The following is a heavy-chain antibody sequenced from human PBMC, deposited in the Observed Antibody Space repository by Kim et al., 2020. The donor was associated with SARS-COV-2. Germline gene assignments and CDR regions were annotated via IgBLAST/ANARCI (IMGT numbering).Heavy chain of an antibody. CDR3: ARDGSSAWYAFGRDV. Sequence: GGSLRLSCAASGFTIGPYTMNWVRQAPGKGLEWVSSISSSSTYIHYADAVKGRFTISRDNAKNSLYLQMNTLRAEDTAVYYCARDGSSAWYAFGRDVWGQGTTVTVPS. D-gene: IGHD6-19*01. CDR2: ISSSSTYI. J-gene: IGHJ6*02. CDR1: GFTIGPYT. V-gene: IGHV3-21*01.